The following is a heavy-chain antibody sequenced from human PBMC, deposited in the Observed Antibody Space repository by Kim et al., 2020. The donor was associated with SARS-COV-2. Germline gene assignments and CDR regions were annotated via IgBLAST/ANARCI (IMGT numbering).Heavy chain of an antibody. D-gene: IGHD3-10*01. J-gene: IGHJ4*02. Sequence: TYTPSLKSRVTISVDTSKNQFSLKLSSVTAADTAVYYCARVSGLWFGYDYWGQGTLVTVSS. CDR3: ARVSGLWFGYDY. V-gene: IGHV4-34*01.